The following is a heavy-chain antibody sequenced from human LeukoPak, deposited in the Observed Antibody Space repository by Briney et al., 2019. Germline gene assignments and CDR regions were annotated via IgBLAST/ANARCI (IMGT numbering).Heavy chain of an antibody. J-gene: IGHJ4*02. CDR3: ARGEVEYYYDSSGYYFDY. V-gene: IGHV1-2*02. CDR1: GYTFTGYY. CDR2: INPNSGGT. Sequence: ASVKVSCKASGYTFTGYYMHWVRQAPGQGLEWMGWINPNSGGTNYAQKFQGRVTMTRDTSISTAYMELSRLRSEDTAVYYCARGEVEYYYDSSGYYFDYWGQGTLVTVSS. D-gene: IGHD3-22*01.